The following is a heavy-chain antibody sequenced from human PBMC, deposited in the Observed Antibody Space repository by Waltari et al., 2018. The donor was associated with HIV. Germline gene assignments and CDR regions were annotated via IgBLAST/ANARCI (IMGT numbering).Heavy chain of an antibody. Sequence: EVQLVQSGAEVKKPGESLKISCKGSGYSFTSYWIGWVRQMPGKGLEWTGIIYPGHSDTRDSPSFQGQVTISADKSISTAYLQWSSLKASDTAMYYCATTGGGTYDILTGYFPWGQGTLVTVSS. CDR2: IYPGHSDT. V-gene: IGHV5-51*01. CDR1: GYSFTSYW. J-gene: IGHJ5*02. D-gene: IGHD3-9*01. CDR3: ATTGGGTYDILTGYFP.